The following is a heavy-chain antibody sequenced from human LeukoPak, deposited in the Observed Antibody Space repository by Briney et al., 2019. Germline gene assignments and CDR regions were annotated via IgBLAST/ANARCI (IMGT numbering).Heavy chain of an antibody. D-gene: IGHD3-22*01. V-gene: IGHV6-1*01. CDR2: TYYRSKWYN. CDR1: GDSVSSNSVA. J-gene: IGHJ3*02. CDR3: AREGKDYDNSGYYLDAFDI. Sequence: SQTLSLTCAISGDSVSSNSVAWNWIRQSPSRGLEWLGRTYYRSKWYNDYAVSVKSRITINPDTSKNQFSLQLNSVTPEDTAVYYCAREGKDYDNSGYYLDAFDIWGQGTMVTVSS.